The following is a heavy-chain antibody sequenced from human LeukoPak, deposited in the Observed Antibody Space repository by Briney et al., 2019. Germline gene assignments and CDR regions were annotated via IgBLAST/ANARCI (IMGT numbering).Heavy chain of an antibody. Sequence: PGGSLRLYCAASGFTFSSYAMNWIRQAPGKGLEWVSSFGTRSTSVYHAGSVKGRFAISRDNAKNSLYLQMNSLRAEDTALYYCAREVSEGFDFWGQGTLVTVSS. J-gene: IGHJ4*02. V-gene: IGHV3-21*01. D-gene: IGHD3-22*01. CDR3: AREVSEGFDF. CDR1: GFTFSSYA. CDR2: FGTRSTSV.